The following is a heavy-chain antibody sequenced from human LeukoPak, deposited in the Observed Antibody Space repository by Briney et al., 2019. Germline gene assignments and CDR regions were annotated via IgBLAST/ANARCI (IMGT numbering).Heavy chain of an antibody. J-gene: IGHJ4*02. V-gene: IGHV3-23*01. D-gene: IGHD3-22*01. CDR2: ISGSGGST. CDR1: GFTFSSYA. CDR3: AKDLTGDYYDSSASDY. Sequence: PGGSLRLSCAASGFTFSSYAMSWVRQAPGKGLEWVSAISGSGGSTYYADSVKGRFTISRDNSKNTLYLQMNSLRAEDTAVYYYAKDLTGDYYDSSASDYWGQGTLVTVSS.